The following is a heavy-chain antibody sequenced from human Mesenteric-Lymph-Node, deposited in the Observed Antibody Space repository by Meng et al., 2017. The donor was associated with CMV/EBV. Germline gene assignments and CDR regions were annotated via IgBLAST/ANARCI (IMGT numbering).Heavy chain of an antibody. Sequence: CTVSGGSVSSGSYSGSWIRQPPGKGLEWIGDIYYSGSTNYNPSLKSRVTISVDKSKNQFSLKLSSVTAADTAVYYCARSYYGGIFDYWGQGTLVTVSS. CDR2: IYYSGST. CDR3: ARSYYGGIFDY. D-gene: IGHD4-23*01. J-gene: IGHJ4*02. V-gene: IGHV4-61*01. CDR1: GGSVSSGSYS.